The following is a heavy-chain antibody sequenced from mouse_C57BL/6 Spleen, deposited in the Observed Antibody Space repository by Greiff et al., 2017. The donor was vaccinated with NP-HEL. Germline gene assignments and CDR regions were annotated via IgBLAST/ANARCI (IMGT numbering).Heavy chain of an antibody. D-gene: IGHD2-10*01. J-gene: IGHJ4*01. CDR3: ARGCLLSYAMDY. Sequence: EVQLQQSGPELVKPGASVKMSCKASGYTFTDYNMHWVKQSHGKSLEWIGYINPNYGGTSYNQKFKGKATLTVNKSSSTAYMELRSLTSEDSAVYYCARGCLLSYAMDYWGQGTSVTVSS. CDR1: GYTFTDYN. CDR2: INPNYGGT. V-gene: IGHV1-22*01.